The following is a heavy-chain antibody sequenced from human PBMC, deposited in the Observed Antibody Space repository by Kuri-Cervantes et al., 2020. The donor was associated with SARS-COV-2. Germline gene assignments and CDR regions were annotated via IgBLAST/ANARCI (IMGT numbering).Heavy chain of an antibody. D-gene: IGHD3-16*01. CDR1: GCSISSYY. CDR2: IYYSGST. CDR3: ARPHGGNTGARGVDV. Sequence: GSLRLSCTVPGCSISSYYWSWIRQPPGKGLEWIGYIYYSGSTNYNPPLKSRVTISVDTSKNQFSLKLSSVTAAYTAVYYCARPHGGNTGARGVDVWGQGTTVTVSS. V-gene: IGHV4-59*12. J-gene: IGHJ6*02.